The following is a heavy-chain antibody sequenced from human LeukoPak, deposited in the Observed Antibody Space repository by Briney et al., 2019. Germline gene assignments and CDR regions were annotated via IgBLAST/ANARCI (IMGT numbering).Heavy chain of an antibody. D-gene: IGHD2-8*01. CDR2: IYPGDSDT. J-gene: IGHJ5*02. V-gene: IGHV5-51*01. CDR1: GYSFTSYW. Sequence: GESLKISCKGSGYSFTSYWIGWVRQMPGKGLEWMGIIYPGDSDTRYSPSFQGQVTISADKSISTAYLQWSSLKASDTAMYYCARAEYCTNGVCFGGVGFDPWGQGTLVTVSP. CDR3: ARAEYCTNGVCFGGVGFDP.